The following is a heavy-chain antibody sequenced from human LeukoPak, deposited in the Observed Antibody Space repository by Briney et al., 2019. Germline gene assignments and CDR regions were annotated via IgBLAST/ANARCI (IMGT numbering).Heavy chain of an antibody. CDR2: ISWNSGSI. J-gene: IGHJ4*02. Sequence: GGSLRLSCAASGFTFDDYAMYWVGPAPGKGLEGVSGISWNSGSISYADSVKGRFTISRDNAKNSLYLQMRSLTAEGTALYYCAKVDGYVSGPLDYWGQGTLVTVSS. CDR3: AKVDGYVSGPLDY. CDR1: GFTFDDYA. V-gene: IGHV3-9*01. D-gene: IGHD5-24*01.